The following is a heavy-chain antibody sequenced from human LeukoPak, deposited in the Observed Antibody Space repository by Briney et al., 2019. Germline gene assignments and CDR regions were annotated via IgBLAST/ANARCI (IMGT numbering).Heavy chain of an antibody. D-gene: IGHD6-13*01. J-gene: IGHJ4*02. CDR2: IIPILGIA. CDR3: AREEAIAAAPVDY. V-gene: IGHV1-69*04. CDR1: GGTFSSYA. Sequence: ASVKVSCKASGGTFSSYAISWVRQAPGQGLEWMGRIIPILGIANYAQKFQGRVTITADKSTSTAYMELSSLRSEDTAVYYCAREEAIAAAPVDYWGQGTLVTVSS.